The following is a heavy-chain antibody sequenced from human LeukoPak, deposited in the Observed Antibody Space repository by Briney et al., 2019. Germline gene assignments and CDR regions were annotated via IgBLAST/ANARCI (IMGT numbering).Heavy chain of an antibody. V-gene: IGHV3-33*01. CDR3: ARALQYSSGWHLDY. CDR2: IWYDGGNK. Sequence: PGGSLRLSCAASGFTFSSYGMHWVRQAPGKGLEWVAVIWYDGGNKYYADSVKGRFTISRDNSKNTLYLQMNSLRAEDTAVYYCARALQYSSGWHLDYWGQGTLVTVSS. CDR1: GFTFSSYG. J-gene: IGHJ4*02. D-gene: IGHD6-19*01.